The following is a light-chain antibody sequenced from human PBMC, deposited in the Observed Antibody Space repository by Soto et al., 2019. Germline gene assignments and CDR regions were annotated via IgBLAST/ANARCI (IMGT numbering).Light chain of an antibody. CDR1: QNFSSSQ. V-gene: IGKV3-20*01. CDR3: QVYGSSPPWT. CDR2: DAS. J-gene: IGKJ1*01. Sequence: EIVLTQSPGTLSLSPGERATLSCRARQNFSSSQLAWYQQKPGQAPRLVIYDASTRATGIPDRFSGSGSGTDFTLTISRLEPEDFAVYHCQVYGSSPPWTFGQGTKVEVK.